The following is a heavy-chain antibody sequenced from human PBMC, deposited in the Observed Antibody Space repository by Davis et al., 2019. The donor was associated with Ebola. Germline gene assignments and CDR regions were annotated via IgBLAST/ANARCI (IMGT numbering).Heavy chain of an antibody. Sequence: PGGSLRLSCAASGFTFDDYAMHWVRQAPGKGLEWVSGISWNSGSIGYADSVKGRFTISRDNAKNSLYLQMNSLRDEDTAVYYCARGVIIAVAGTGYAYDIWGQGTMVTVSS. CDR1: GFTFDDYA. V-gene: IGHV3-9*01. CDR3: ARGVIIAVAGTGYAYDI. J-gene: IGHJ3*02. CDR2: ISWNSGSI. D-gene: IGHD6-19*01.